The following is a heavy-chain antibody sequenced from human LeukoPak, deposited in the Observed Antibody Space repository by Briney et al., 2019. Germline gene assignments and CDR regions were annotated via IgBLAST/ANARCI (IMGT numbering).Heavy chain of an antibody. D-gene: IGHD6-19*01. J-gene: IGHJ4*02. CDR1: GFTFSSYA. V-gene: IGHV3-30*04. CDR2: ISYDGSNK. CDR3: ARTVAGVFDY. Sequence: PGRSLRLSCAASGFTFSSYAMHWARQAPGKGLEWVAVISYDGSNKYYADSVKGRFTISRDNSKNTLYLQMNSLRAEDTAVYYCARTVAGVFDYWGQGTLVTVSS.